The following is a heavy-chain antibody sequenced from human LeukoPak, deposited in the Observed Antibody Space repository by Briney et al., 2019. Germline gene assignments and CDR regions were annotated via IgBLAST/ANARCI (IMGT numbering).Heavy chain of an antibody. Sequence: ASVKVSCKASGFTFTGYYMHWVRQAPGQGLEWMGWINPNSGGTNYAQKFQGRVTMTRDTSISTAYMELSRLRSDDTAVYYCARAYYGSGSYYLRNWGQGTLVTVPS. D-gene: IGHD3-10*01. CDR3: ARAYYGSGSYYLRN. V-gene: IGHV1-2*02. CDR1: GFTFTGYY. CDR2: INPNSGGT. J-gene: IGHJ4*02.